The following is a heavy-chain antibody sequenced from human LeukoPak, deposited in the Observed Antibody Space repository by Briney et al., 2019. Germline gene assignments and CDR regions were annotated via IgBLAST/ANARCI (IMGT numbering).Heavy chain of an antibody. V-gene: IGHV4-59*04. CDR2: IYYSGST. Sequence: SETLSLTCTVSGGSISSYYWSWIRQPPGKGLEWIGFIYYSGSTYYNPSLRSRVTMSVDTSNNQFSLRLTSVTAADTAVYYCARHASTVRGAYMGVWGKGTTVTISS. D-gene: IGHD3-10*01. CDR1: GGSISSYY. CDR3: ARHASTVRGAYMGV. J-gene: IGHJ6*03.